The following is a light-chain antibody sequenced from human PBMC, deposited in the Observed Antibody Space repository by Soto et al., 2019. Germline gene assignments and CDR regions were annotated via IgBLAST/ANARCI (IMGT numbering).Light chain of an antibody. CDR3: QQLNSYPIT. CDR1: QTISSW. Sequence: DNQIAQSPSTLSETVGDGVTITCRASQTISSWLARYQQKPGKAPKLLIYKSSTLKSGVPSRFSGSGSGTEFTLTISSLQPEDFATYYCQQLNSYPITFGQGTRLEIK. J-gene: IGKJ5*01. CDR2: KSS. V-gene: IGKV1-5*03.